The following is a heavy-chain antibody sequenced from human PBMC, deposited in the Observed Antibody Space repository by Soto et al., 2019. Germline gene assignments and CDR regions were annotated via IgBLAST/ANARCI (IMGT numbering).Heavy chain of an antibody. D-gene: IGHD3-10*01. CDR3: ARSPNYYYYGFDV. CDR1: GGSGSSGDYF. V-gene: IGHV4-61*08. CDR2: IHYSGST. Sequence: PSETLSVTCTVSGGSGSSGDYFWSWLRQSPGKRLEWIAYIHYSGSTNYNPSLKSRATISVDTSKSQVSLTLTSMTAADAALYYCARSPNYYYYGFDVWGQGTAVTVSS. J-gene: IGHJ6*02.